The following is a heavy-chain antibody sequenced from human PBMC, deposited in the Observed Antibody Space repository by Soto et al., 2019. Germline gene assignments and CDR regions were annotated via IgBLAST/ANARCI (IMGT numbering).Heavy chain of an antibody. D-gene: IGHD6-13*01. Sequence: SQTLSLTCVISGDSVSSNGACWNWIRQSPSRGLEWLGRTYYRSKWFLDYAASVQSRMTINPDTSRNQFSLQLNSVTPEDTAVYYCARDRAAASRSGYYYGMDVWGQGTTVTVSS. CDR1: GDSVSSNGAC. V-gene: IGHV6-1*01. CDR3: ARDRAAASRSGYYYGMDV. CDR2: TYYRSKWFL. J-gene: IGHJ6*02.